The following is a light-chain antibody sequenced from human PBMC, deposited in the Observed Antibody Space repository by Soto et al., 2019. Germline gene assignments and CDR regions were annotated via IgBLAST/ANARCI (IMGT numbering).Light chain of an antibody. CDR1: PSVSNS. CDR3: QQYNIWTWT. J-gene: IGKJ1*01. Sequence: ESVLTQSPATLSLSPGERATLSCRASPSVSNSLAWYQQRPGQAPRLLIYGASTRATGIPARFSGSGSGTEFTLTISSLQSEDFAVYYCQQYNIWTWTFGQGTKVDIK. V-gene: IGKV3-15*01. CDR2: GAS.